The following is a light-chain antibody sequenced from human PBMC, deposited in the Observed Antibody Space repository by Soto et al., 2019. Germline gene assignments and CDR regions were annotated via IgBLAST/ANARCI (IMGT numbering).Light chain of an antibody. Sequence: EIVLTQSPGTLSLSPGDRATLSCRASQNVGNNFLAWYQQKPGQAPKIVIFAASSRATGIPDRFSGSGAGSDITLTINRLEPEDFAVYYCHQYGTSPWTFGRGTRV. V-gene: IGKV3-20*01. J-gene: IGKJ1*01. CDR1: QNVGNNF. CDR2: AAS. CDR3: HQYGTSPWT.